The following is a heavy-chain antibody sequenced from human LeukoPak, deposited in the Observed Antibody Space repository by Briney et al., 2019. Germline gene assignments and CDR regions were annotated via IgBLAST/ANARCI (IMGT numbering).Heavy chain of an antibody. J-gene: IGHJ3*02. V-gene: IGHV1-46*01. D-gene: IGHD6-13*01. CDR2: INPSGGST. CDR1: GYTFTSYY. CDR3: ARDRRSSWYDYAFDI. Sequence: GASVKVSCKASGYTFTSYYMHWVRQAPGQGLEWMGIINPSGGSTSYAQKFQGRVTMTRDMSTSTVYMELSSLRSEDTAVYYCARDRRSSWYDYAFDIWGQGTMVTVSS.